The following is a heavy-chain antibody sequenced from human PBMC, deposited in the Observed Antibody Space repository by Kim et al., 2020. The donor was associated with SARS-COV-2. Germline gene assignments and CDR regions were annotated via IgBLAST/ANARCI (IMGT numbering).Heavy chain of an antibody. J-gene: IGHJ4*02. Sequence: NHNPSHKSRVTIAVDTSKNQFSLKLSSVTAADTAVYYCARGQDGSGSYGYWGQGTLVTVSS. V-gene: IGHV4-59*09. D-gene: IGHD3-10*01. CDR3: ARGQDGSGSYGY.